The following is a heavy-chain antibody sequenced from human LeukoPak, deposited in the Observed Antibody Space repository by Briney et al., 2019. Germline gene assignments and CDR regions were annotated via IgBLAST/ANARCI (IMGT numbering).Heavy chain of an antibody. V-gene: IGHV4-38-2*02. D-gene: IGHD3-22*01. CDR1: GYSISSGYF. J-gene: IGHJ4*02. CDR3: ARDTYYYDSSGYWADY. Sequence: SETLSLTCTVSGYSISSGYFWGWMRQPPGKGLEWIGSIYQSETAHYNPSLKSRVTMSVDTSKNQFSLKLSSVTAADTAVYYCARDTYYYDSSGYWADYWGQGTLVTVSS. CDR2: IYQSETA.